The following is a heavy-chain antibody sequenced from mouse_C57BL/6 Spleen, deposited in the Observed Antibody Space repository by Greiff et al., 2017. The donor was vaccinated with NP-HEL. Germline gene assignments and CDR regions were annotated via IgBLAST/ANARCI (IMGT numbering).Heavy chain of an antibody. CDR3: ARAGTLFAY. CDR1: GYSITSGYY. V-gene: IGHV3-6*01. Sequence: EVQLQESGPGLVKPSQSLSLTCSVTGYSITSGYYWNWIRQFPGNKLEWMGYISYDGSNKYNPSLKNRISITRDTSKNQFFLKLNSVTTEDTATYYCARAGTLFAYWGQGTLVTVSA. CDR2: ISYDGSN. J-gene: IGHJ3*01.